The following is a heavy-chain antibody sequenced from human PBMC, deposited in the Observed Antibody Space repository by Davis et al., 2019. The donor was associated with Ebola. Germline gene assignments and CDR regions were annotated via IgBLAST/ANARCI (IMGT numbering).Heavy chain of an antibody. CDR1: GYSFTSYW. Sequence: GESLKISCKGSGYSFTSYWIAWVRQMPGKGLEWMGIIYAGDSDTRYSPSFEGQVTISVDRSINTAYLQWSSLKASDTAMYYCASSRSYYDFDYWGQGTLVTVSS. V-gene: IGHV5-51*01. CDR2: IYAGDSDT. D-gene: IGHD1-26*01. CDR3: ASSRSYYDFDY. J-gene: IGHJ4*02.